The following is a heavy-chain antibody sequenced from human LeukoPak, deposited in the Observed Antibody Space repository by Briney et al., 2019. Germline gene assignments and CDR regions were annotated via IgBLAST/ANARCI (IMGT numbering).Heavy chain of an antibody. CDR1: GFTFSSYW. CDR2: INSDGSST. D-gene: IGHD6-6*01. Sequence: GGSLRLSCAASGFTFSSYWMHWVRQAPGKGLVWVSRINSDGSSTSYADSVKGRFTISRDNAKNSLYLEMNSLRAEDTAVYYCARARIAARRHYYYYMDVWGKGTTVTVSS. J-gene: IGHJ6*03. V-gene: IGHV3-74*01. CDR3: ARARIAARRHYYYYMDV.